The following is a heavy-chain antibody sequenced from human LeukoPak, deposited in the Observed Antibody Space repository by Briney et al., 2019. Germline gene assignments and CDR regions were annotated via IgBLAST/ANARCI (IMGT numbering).Heavy chain of an antibody. Sequence: GGSLRLSCAASGFTFSNAWMAWVRQAPGKGLEWVGRIRSKNDGRTIGYAAPVKDRFTISRDDSKNTLYLQMNSLEIEDTAVYFCTTDRTMKGYWGQGTLVTVSS. CDR1: GFTFSNAW. D-gene: IGHD3-22*01. CDR2: IRSKNDGRTI. CDR3: TTDRTMKGY. V-gene: IGHV3-15*01. J-gene: IGHJ4*02.